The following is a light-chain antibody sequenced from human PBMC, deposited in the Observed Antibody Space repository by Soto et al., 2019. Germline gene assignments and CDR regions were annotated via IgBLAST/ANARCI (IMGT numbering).Light chain of an antibody. V-gene: IGKV3-20*01. CDR2: DIS. J-gene: IGKJ1*01. CDR3: QQYGNSPWA. Sequence: DIVLTQSPGTLSLSPGERATLSCRASQSITASYLAWYQQKPGRTHRLLIHDISRRATGTPDRFSGSGSGTDFTLTISRLEPEEFAVYYCQQYGNSPWAFGQGTKVDIK. CDR1: QSITASY.